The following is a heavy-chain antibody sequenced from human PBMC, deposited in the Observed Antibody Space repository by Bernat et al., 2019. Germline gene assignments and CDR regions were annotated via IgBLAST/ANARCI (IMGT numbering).Heavy chain of an antibody. Sequence: QVQLQESGPGLVKPSETLSLTCTVYGGSISSYYWSWIRQPPGKGLEWIGYIYYSGSTNYNPSLKSRVTISVDTSKNQFSLKLSSVTAADTAVYYCAREGGQVRSSTGYYFDSSGPVSLVTVSS. J-gene: IGHJ4*01. CDR1: GGSISSYY. D-gene: IGHD2-2*01. CDR3: AREGGQVRSSTGYYFDS. CDR2: IYYSGST. V-gene: IGHV4-59*01.